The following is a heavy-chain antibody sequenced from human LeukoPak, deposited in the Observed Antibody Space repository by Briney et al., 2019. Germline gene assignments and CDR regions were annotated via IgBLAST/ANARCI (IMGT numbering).Heavy chain of an antibody. CDR2: ISGSGGST. Sequence: PGGSLRLSCAASGFTFSSYAMSWVRQAPGKGLEWVSAISGSGGSTYYADSVKGRFTISRDNSKNTLYLQMNSLGAEDTAVYYCAKDSPSVSQEYPFDYWGQGTLVTVSS. V-gene: IGHV3-23*01. D-gene: IGHD2-2*01. CDR1: GFTFSSYA. J-gene: IGHJ4*02. CDR3: AKDSPSVSQEYPFDY.